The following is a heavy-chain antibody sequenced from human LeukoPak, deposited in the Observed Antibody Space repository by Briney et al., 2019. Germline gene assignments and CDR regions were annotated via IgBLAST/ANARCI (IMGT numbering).Heavy chain of an antibody. V-gene: IGHV3-7*03. Sequence: PGGSLRLSCAASGFTFSSYWMSWVRQAPGKGLEWVANIKQDGSEKYYVDSVKGRFTISRDNAKNSLYLQMNSLGAEDMALYYCAREYCSGGRCYGFFDCWGQGTLVTVSS. CDR1: GFTFSSYW. CDR2: IKQDGSEK. CDR3: AREYCSGGRCYGFFDC. J-gene: IGHJ4*02. D-gene: IGHD2-15*01.